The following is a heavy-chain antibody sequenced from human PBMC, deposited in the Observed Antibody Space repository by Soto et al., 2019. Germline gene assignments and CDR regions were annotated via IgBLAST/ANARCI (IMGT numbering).Heavy chain of an antibody. V-gene: IGHV4-4*02. CDR2: IYHSGST. J-gene: IGHJ4*02. Sequence: SETLSLTCAVCGGSISSSNWWSWGRQPAGKGLEWIGEIYHSGSTNYNPSLKSRVTISVDKSKNQFSLKLSSVTAADTAVYYCAREEVDAGSFYYFDYWSQGTLVTVS. CDR3: AREEVDAGSFYYFDY. D-gene: IGHD2-15*01. CDR1: GGSISSSNW.